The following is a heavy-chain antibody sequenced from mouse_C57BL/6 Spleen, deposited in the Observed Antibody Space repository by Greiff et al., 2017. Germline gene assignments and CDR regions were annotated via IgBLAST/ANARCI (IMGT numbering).Heavy chain of an antibody. Sequence: EVKLVESGGGLVKPGGSLKLSCAASGFTFSSYAMSWVRQTPEKRLEWVATISDGGSYTYYPGNVKGRITISKDNAKNNLYLQMSQLKSEDTDMCYSAREEGLSLDFDYWGQGTTLTGSS. CDR3: AREEGLSLDFDY. CDR1: GFTFSSYA. J-gene: IGHJ2*01. V-gene: IGHV5-4*01. CDR2: ISDGGSYT. D-gene: IGHD6-1*01.